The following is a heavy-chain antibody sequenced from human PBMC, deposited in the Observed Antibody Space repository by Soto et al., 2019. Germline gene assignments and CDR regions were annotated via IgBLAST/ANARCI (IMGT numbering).Heavy chain of an antibody. CDR1: GFTFSSYW. CDR2: INSDGRST. J-gene: IGHJ4*02. V-gene: IGHV3-74*01. D-gene: IGHD3-10*01. Sequence: EVQLVESGGGLVQPGESLRLSGAASGFTFSSYWMHWVRQAPGKGLVGVSRINSDGRSTNYADSVKGQFTISRDNAKNTLYLQMNSLRAEDTAVYYCGRGASGSYRLDYWGQGTLVTVSS. CDR3: GRGASGSYRLDY.